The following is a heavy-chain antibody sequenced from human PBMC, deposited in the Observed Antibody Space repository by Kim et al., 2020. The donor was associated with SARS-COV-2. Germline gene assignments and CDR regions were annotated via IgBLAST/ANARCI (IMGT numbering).Heavy chain of an antibody. Sequence: SVKVSCKASGGTFSSYAISWVRQAPGQGLEWMGGIIPIFGTANYAQKFQGRVTITADESTSTAYMELSSLRSEDTAVYYCAREGGGGYSYGQDFDYWGQGTLVTVSS. D-gene: IGHD5-18*01. J-gene: IGHJ4*02. CDR3: AREGGGGYSYGQDFDY. V-gene: IGHV1-69*13. CDR1: GGTFSSYA. CDR2: IIPIFGTA.